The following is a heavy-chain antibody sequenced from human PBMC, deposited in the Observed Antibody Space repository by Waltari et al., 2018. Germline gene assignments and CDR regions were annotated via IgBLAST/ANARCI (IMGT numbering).Heavy chain of an antibody. D-gene: IGHD2-2*01. Sequence: EVQLVESGGGLVQPGGSLRLSCAASGFTFSSYDMSWVRQAPGKGLEWVAAISGSGGSTYSADSVEGRFTISRDNSKNTLYLQMNSLRAEDTAVYYCAKSPISSTSCSDYWGQGTLVTVSS. CDR1: GFTFSSYD. V-gene: IGHV3-23*04. CDR2: ISGSGGST. CDR3: AKSPISSTSCSDY. J-gene: IGHJ4*02.